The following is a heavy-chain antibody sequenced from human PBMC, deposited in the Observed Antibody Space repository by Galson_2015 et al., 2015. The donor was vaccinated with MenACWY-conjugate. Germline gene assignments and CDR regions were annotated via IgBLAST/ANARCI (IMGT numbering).Heavy chain of an antibody. CDR3: AKGRRYSYGSYYFDY. D-gene: IGHD5-18*01. Sequence: PRLSCAASGFTFSSYWMSWVRQAPGKGLEWVANIKQDGSEKYYADSVKGRFTISRDNSKNTLYLQMNSLRAEDTAVYYCAKGRRYSYGSYYFDYWGQGTLVTVSS. CDR2: IKQDGSEK. V-gene: IGHV3-7*01. CDR1: GFTFSSYW. J-gene: IGHJ4*02.